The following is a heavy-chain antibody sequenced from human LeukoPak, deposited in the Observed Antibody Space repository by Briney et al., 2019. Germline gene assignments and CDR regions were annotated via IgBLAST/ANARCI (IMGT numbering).Heavy chain of an antibody. CDR2: IYYSGST. CDR1: GYSISSGYY. V-gene: IGHV4-61*01. J-gene: IGHJ6*03. Sequence: PSETLSLTCTVSGYSISSGYYWGWIRQPPGKGLEWIGYIYYSGSTNYNPSLKSRVTISVDTSKNQFSLKLSSVTAADTAVYYCARVVGGGDFADYYYYYHMDVWGKGTTVTVSS. CDR3: ARVVGGGDFADYYYYYHMDV. D-gene: IGHD2-21*02.